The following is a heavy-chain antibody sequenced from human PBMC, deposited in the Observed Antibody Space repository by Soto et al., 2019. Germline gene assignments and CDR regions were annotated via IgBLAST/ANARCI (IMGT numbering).Heavy chain of an antibody. CDR3: ARDWARDVVVPAEYFDY. CDR2: IWYDGSNK. Sequence: GGSLRLSCAASGFTFRSFGMHWVRQASGKGLEWVAVIWYDGSNKDYADSVKGRFTISRDNSKNTLYLQMNSLRAEDTAVYYCARDWARDVVVPAEYFDYWGQGTLVTVSS. D-gene: IGHD2-2*01. V-gene: IGHV3-33*01. CDR1: GFTFRSFG. J-gene: IGHJ4*02.